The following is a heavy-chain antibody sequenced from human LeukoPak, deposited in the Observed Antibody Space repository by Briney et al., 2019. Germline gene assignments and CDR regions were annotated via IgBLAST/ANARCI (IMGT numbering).Heavy chain of an antibody. D-gene: IGHD6-19*01. J-gene: IGHJ4*02. CDR2: TYYRSKWYN. V-gene: IGHV6-1*01. CDR3: TGGSSALYYFHY. CDR1: GDSVSSNSAA. Sequence: SQTLSLTCAISGDSVSSNSAAWNWSRQSPSRGLEWLGRTYYRSKWYNDYAVSVKGRITINPDTSKNQFSLQLNSVTPEDTAVYYCTGGSSALYYFHYWGQGTLVTVSS.